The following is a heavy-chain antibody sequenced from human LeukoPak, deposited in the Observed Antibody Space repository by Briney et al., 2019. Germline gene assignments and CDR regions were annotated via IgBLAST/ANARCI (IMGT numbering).Heavy chain of an antibody. CDR2: IYASGST. V-gene: IGHV4-4*07. CDR3: ASLESGNRWIYSDL. CDR1: GGSISSYS. D-gene: IGHD1-1*01. Sequence: SETLSLTCTVSGGSISSYSWSWIRQPAGKGLEWIGRIYASGSTSYNPSLRSRVTMSEDTSKNQLSLKLRSLTAADTAVYYCASLESGNRWIYSDLWGQGTMATVSS. J-gene: IGHJ4*02.